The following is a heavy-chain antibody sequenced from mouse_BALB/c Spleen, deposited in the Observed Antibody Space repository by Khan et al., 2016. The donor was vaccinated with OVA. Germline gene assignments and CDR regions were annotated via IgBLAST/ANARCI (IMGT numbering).Heavy chain of an antibody. CDR2: INPKNDDT. D-gene: IGHD1-1*01. Sequence: EVELVESGPELVKPGASVKMSCKASGYTFINYVLYWVKQKPGQGLEWIGYINPKNDDTKYNEKFKGKATLTSDKASCTAYMELSGLTSEDSAVYHCVRAGLFTTTAGFAYWGQGTLVTVSA. J-gene: IGHJ3*01. CDR3: VRAGLFTTTAGFAY. V-gene: IGHV1S136*01. CDR1: GYTFINYV.